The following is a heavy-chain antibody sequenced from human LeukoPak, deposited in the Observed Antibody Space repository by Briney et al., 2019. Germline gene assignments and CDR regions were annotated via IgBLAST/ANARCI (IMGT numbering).Heavy chain of an antibody. J-gene: IGHJ4*02. CDR1: GFTFGTYA. V-gene: IGHV3-23*01. CDR2: IGGNVGST. CDR3: AKDIYGDYGGFDY. D-gene: IGHD4-17*01. Sequence: GGSLRLSCAASGFTFGTYAMSWVREAPGKGLEWVSGIGGNVGSTYYADSVKGRFTVSRDDSKNTLYLQMNSLRAEDTAVDYCAKDIYGDYGGFDYWGQGTLVTVSS.